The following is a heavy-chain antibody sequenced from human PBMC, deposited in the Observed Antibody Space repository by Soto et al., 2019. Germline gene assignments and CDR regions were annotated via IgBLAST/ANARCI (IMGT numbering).Heavy chain of an antibody. Sequence: GGSLRLSCAASGFTVSSYAMSWVRQAPGKGLEWVSAISGSGGSTYYADSVKGRFTISRDNSKNTLYLQMNSLRAEGTAVYYCAKDPPLYGSGSYSTNWFDPWGQGTLVTVSS. D-gene: IGHD3-10*01. J-gene: IGHJ5*02. CDR3: AKDPPLYGSGSYSTNWFDP. V-gene: IGHV3-23*01. CDR1: GFTVSSYA. CDR2: ISGSGGST.